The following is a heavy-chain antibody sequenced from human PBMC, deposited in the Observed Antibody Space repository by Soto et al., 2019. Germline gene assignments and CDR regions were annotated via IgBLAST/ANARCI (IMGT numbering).Heavy chain of an antibody. Sequence: QVQLVQSGAEVKKPGASVKVSCKASGYTFTSYYMHWVRQAPGQGLEWMGIINPSGGSSYAQKFQGRVTMTRDTSTSTVYMELSGVTSEDTAVYYCARDRIPPKGATGYWYFDLWGRGTLVTVSS. CDR2: INPSGGS. CDR1: GYTFTSYY. CDR3: ARDRIPPKGATGYWYFDL. V-gene: IGHV1-46*03. J-gene: IGHJ2*01. D-gene: IGHD1-1*01.